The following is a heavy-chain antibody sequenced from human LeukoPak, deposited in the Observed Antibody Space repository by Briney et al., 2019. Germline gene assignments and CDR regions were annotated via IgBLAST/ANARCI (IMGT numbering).Heavy chain of an antibody. D-gene: IGHD3-10*01. CDR2: LSGGGDSR. CDR1: GFAFSNYA. V-gene: IGHV3-23*01. Sequence: GGSLRLSCAASGFAFSNYAMSWVRQAPGKGLEWVSSLSGGGDSRYYADSVMGRFTISRDNSKNTLYLQMNSLRAEDTAVYYCAKAVRSMVTGGGYFDSWGQGTLVSVSS. CDR3: AKAVRSMVTGGGYFDS. J-gene: IGHJ4*02.